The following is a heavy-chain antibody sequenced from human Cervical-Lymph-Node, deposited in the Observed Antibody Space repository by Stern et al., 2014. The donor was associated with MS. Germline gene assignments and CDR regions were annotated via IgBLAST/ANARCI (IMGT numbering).Heavy chain of an antibody. CDR3: AREIAGRRFED. CDR1: GIPVSASY. J-gene: IGHJ4*02. CDR2: IHTIGTT. V-gene: IGHV3-66*01. Sequence: VQLVEPGGGLVQPGGSLRLSCEASGIPVSASYMNWVRQAPGKGLEWFSSIHTIGTTHYADSVKCRFTISRANAKNALYLQMDSLRVEDTAVYYCAREIAGRRFEDWGRGTLVAVSP. D-gene: IGHD6-6*01.